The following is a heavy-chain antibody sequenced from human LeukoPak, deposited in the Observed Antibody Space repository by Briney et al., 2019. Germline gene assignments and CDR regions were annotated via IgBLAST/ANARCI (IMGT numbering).Heavy chain of an antibody. Sequence: SETLSLTCTVSGGSISSYYWSWIRLSPGKGLEWIGSIYHSGYTFYNPSLKSRVTLSVDTSKNQLSLELNSVTAADTALYYCAREGTVRDFDPWGQGTLVTVSS. J-gene: IGHJ5*02. CDR3: AREGTVRDFDP. CDR2: IYHSGYT. CDR1: GGSISSYY. V-gene: IGHV4-59*04. D-gene: IGHD1-14*01.